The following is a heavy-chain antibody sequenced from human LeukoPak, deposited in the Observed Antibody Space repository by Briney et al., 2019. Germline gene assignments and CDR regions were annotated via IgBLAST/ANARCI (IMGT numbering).Heavy chain of an antibody. J-gene: IGHJ6*02. CDR1: GFSFSNFW. V-gene: IGHV3-7*03. CDR3: ARERYYYYGMDV. CDR2: IKQDGSQR. Sequence: QPGGSLRLSCVASGFSFSNFWMSWVRQAPGERPEWLTNIKQDGSQRYYVDSVRGRFTISRDNAKNSLYLQMNSLRAEDTAVYYCARERYYYYGMDVWGQGTTVTVSS.